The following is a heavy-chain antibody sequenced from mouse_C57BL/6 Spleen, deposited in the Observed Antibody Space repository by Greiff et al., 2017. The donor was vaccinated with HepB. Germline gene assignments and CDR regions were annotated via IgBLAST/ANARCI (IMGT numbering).Heavy chain of an antibody. D-gene: IGHD1-1*01. CDR1: GFAFSSSW. V-gene: IGHV1-82*01. Sequence: QVQLQQSGPELVKPGASLKISCTASGFAFSSSWMNWVKQTPGKGLEWIGRIYPGDGDTNYNGKFKGKATLTADKSSSTAYMQLSSLTSEDSAVYVCAREVITTVVDYFDYWGQGTTLTVSS. J-gene: IGHJ2*01. CDR2: IYPGDGDT. CDR3: AREVITTVVDYFDY.